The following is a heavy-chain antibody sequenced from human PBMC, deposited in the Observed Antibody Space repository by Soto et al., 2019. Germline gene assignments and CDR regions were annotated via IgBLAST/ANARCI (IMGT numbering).Heavy chain of an antibody. CDR3: ARHGYYYDSTGYYYFV. J-gene: IGHJ4*02. CDR2: IYYSGMT. Sequence: SETMSVTCTVADGYVSSTNRYWGWIRQPPGKGLEWIGDIYYSGMTRYNPSLKSRVTISVDTSKDQFSLKLTSVTAADTAVYYCARHGYYYDSTGYYYFVWGQGTQVTVSS. V-gene: IGHV4-39*01. D-gene: IGHD3-22*01. CDR1: DGYVSSTNRY.